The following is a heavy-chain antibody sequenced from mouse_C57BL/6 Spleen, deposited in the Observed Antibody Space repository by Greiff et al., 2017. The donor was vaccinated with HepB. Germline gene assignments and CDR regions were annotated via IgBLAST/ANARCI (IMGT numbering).Heavy chain of an antibody. V-gene: IGHV1-64*01. CDR1: GYTFTSYW. CDR2: IHPNSGST. D-gene: IGHD1-1*01. Sequence: QVQLKQSGAELVKPGASVKLSCKASGYTFTSYWMHWVKQGPGQGLEWIGMIHPNSGSTNYNEKFKRKATLTADKSSSTAYMQLSSLTSEDSAVYYCAREDRSSYGYFDVCGTGTTVTVSS. J-gene: IGHJ1*03. CDR3: AREDRSSYGYFDV.